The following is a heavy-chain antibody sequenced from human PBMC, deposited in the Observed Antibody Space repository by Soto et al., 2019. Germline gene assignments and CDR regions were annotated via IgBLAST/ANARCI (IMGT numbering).Heavy chain of an antibody. CDR3: ARSDLSYYYDSSGEGGYFDY. CDR1: GFTFSSYA. J-gene: IGHJ4*02. V-gene: IGHV3-30-3*01. CDR2: ISYDGSNK. Sequence: GGSLRFSCAASGFTFSSYAMHWVRQAPGKGLEWVAVISYDGSNKYYADSVKGRFTISRDNSKNTLYLQMNSLRAEDTAVYYCARSDLSYYYDSSGEGGYFDYWGQGTMVTVYS. D-gene: IGHD3-22*01.